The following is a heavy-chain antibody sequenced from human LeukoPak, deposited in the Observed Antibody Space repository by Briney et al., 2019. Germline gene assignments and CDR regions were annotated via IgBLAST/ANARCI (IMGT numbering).Heavy chain of an antibody. V-gene: IGHV3-53*01. J-gene: IGHJ4*02. D-gene: IGHD6-13*01. CDR2: IYSGGST. Sequence: PGGSLRLSCVASGFTFSSYGMSWVRQAPGKGLEWVSVIYSGGSTYYADSVKGRFTISRDNSKNTLYLQMNSLRAEDTAVYYCARAAAAVYFDYWGQGTLVTVSS. CDR3: ARAAAAVYFDY. CDR1: GFTFSSYG.